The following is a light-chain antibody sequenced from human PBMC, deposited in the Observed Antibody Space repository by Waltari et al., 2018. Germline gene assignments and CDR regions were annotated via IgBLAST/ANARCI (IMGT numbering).Light chain of an antibody. CDR1: SSDFGGYYS. CDR3: CSYAGSYTLI. J-gene: IGLJ2*01. V-gene: IGLV2-11*01. CDR2: DVY. Sequence: QSALTQPRSVSGSPGQSVTISCTGTSSDFGGYYSVTWYQHHPGQAPKLMLYDVYKRPSGVPDRFSGSKSGNTASLTISGLQVEDEADYYCCSYAGSYTLIFGGGTKLTVL.